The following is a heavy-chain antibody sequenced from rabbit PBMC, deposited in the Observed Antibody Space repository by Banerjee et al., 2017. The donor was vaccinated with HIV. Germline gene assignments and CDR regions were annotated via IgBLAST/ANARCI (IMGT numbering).Heavy chain of an antibody. CDR3: ARHVYAMDL. J-gene: IGHJ6*01. V-gene: IGHV1S45*01. CDR2: IYAGSSGST. Sequence: QEQLEESGGDLVQPEGSLALSCKASGIDFSSSYYMCWVRQAPGKGLEWIGCIYAGSSGSTYYASWAKGRFTISKTSSTTVTLQMTSLTAADTATYFCARHVYAMDLWGQGTLVTVS. CDR1: GIDFSSSYY.